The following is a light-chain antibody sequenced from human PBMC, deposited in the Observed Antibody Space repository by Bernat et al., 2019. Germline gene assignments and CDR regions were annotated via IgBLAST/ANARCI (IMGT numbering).Light chain of an antibody. Sequence: SSELTQPPSVSVSPGQIARITCSGDKLGNKFTCWYQQRSGQSPVVLIYRDNIRPSGISERFSASHSGNTATLTITGTQPTDEADYYCQAWDSSAGFFGGGTKLIVL. J-gene: IGLJ2*01. CDR2: RDN. V-gene: IGLV3-1*01. CDR1: KLGNKF. CDR3: QAWDSSAGF.